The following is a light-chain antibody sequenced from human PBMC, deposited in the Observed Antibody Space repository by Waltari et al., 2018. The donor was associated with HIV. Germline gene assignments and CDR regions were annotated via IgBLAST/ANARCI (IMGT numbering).Light chain of an antibody. Sequence: SYVLPQPPSLSVAPGQTPRITCAGNNIGSTSVHWYQQKPGQAPGLVVDDDGDRPPGIPERFSGSNSGNTATLTITRVDAGDEADYYCQVWDSSSDHPQVVFGGETKLTVL. CDR2: DDG. CDR3: QVWDSSSDHPQVV. CDR1: NIGSTS. V-gene: IGLV3-21*02. J-gene: IGLJ2*01.